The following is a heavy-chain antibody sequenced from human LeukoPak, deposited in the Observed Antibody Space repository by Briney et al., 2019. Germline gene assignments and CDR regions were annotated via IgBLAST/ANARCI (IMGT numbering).Heavy chain of an antibody. CDR2: IFYSGST. V-gene: IGHV4-59*01. Sequence: PSETLSLTCAVYGESFSGYYWSWIRQPPGKGLEWIGYIFYSGSTNYNPSLKSRVTISVDTSKNQFSLKLSSVTAADTAVYYCARETSQKGAHYMDVWGKGTTVTISS. CDR1: GESFSGYY. J-gene: IGHJ6*03. D-gene: IGHD3-16*01. CDR3: ARETSQKGAHYMDV.